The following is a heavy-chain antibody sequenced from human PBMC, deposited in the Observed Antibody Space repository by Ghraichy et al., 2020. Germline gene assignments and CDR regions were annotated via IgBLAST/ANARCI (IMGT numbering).Heavy chain of an antibody. J-gene: IGHJ4*02. CDR2: IYTSGST. CDR1: GGSISSGSYY. CDR3: ARGRMGIAAAGPHFDY. D-gene: IGHD6-13*01. V-gene: IGHV4-61*02. Sequence: SLNISCTVSGGSISSGSYYWSWIRQPAGKGLEWIGRIYTSGSTNYNPSLKSRVTISVDTSKNQFSLKLSSVTAADTAVYYCARGRMGIAAAGPHFDYWGQGTLVTVSS.